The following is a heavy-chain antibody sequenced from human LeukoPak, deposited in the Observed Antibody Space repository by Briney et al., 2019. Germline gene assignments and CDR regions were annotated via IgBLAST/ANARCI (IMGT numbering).Heavy chain of an antibody. CDR1: GFTFSNAW. V-gene: IGHV3-15*01. D-gene: IGHD2-2*01. CDR2: IKSKTDGGTT. Sequence: GGSLRLSCAASGFTFSNAWMSWVRQAPGKGLEWVGRIKSKTDGGTTDYAAPVKGRFTISRGDSKNTLYLQMNSLKTEDTAVYCCTTDWEIWDIVVVPAATGSDYWGQGTLVTVSS. J-gene: IGHJ4*02. CDR3: TTDWEIWDIVVVPAATGSDY.